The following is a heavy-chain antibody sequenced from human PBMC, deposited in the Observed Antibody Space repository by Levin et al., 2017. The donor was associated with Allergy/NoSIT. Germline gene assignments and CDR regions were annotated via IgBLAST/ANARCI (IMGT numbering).Heavy chain of an antibody. CDR1: GYTFTDYY. D-gene: IGHD1-7*01. V-gene: IGHV1-2*02. CDR3: ARDPVAGTSKNDVFDI. Sequence: EASVKVSCKASGYTFTDYYMHWVRQAPGQGLEWMGWINPNSGGTKYAQKFQGRVTMTRDTSISTVYMELSRLRSDDTAVYYCARDPVAGTSKNDVFDIWGQGTMVIVSS. CDR2: INPNSGGT. J-gene: IGHJ3*02.